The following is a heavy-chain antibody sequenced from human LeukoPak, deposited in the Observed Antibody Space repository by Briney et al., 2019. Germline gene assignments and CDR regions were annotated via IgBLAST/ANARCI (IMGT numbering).Heavy chain of an antibody. Sequence: SETLSLTCAVHGGSFSDYYWSWIRQPPGKDLEWIGDINQSGSTNYNPSLKSRVTISLDTSKSQVSLKLTSVTAADAAVYYCARDSYNWNVDAFDPWGQGTLVTVSS. CDR3: ARDSYNWNVDAFDP. CDR2: INQSGST. J-gene: IGHJ5*02. CDR1: GGSFSDYY. V-gene: IGHV4-34*01. D-gene: IGHD1-20*01.